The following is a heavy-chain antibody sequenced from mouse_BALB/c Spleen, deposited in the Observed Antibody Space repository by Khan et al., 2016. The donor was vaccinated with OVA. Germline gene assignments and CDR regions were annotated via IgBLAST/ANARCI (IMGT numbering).Heavy chain of an antibody. D-gene: IGHD1-1*01. V-gene: IGHV5-6*01. CDR1: GFTFSTYD. CDR3: RGIVYYQDSEGFAY. CDR2: VITYGSYT. J-gene: IGHJ3*01. Sequence: EVELVESGGDLVKPGGSLTLSCAATGFTFSTYDMSYVSQTPDKRLEWVATVITYGSYTYYATSLKGRFTISRDNSKNTLFLQLSCLKSEDTAIFYCRGIVYYQDSEGFAYWGQGTTVTVSA.